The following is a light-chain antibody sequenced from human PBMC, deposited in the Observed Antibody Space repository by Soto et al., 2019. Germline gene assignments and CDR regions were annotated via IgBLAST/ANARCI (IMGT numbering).Light chain of an antibody. V-gene: IGLV1-44*01. J-gene: IGLJ3*02. CDR3: AAWDDSLNGFWA. Sequence: QSVLTQPPSASGTPGQRVTISCSGSRSNIGSNPVNWYQQLPGTAPKLLIYSNNQRPSGVPDRFSGSKSGTSASLAISGLQSEDEADYSCAAWDDSLNGFWAFGGGTKLTVL. CDR2: SNN. CDR1: RSNIGSNP.